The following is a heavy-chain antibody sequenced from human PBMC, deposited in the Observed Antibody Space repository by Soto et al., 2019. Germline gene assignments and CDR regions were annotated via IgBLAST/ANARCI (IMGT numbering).Heavy chain of an antibody. CDR3: AREGSYGWYDC. J-gene: IGHJ5*01. CDR1: GYTFSSHV. D-gene: IGHD2-15*01. V-gene: IGHV1-18*01. CDR2: ISGYNGNA. Sequence: ASLKVSCKSSGYTFSSHVIIWVRQAPGQGLEWMGWISGYNGNAKYAQRFQGRVTMTTDTSTSTVYMDLRSLGSDDSAVYYCAREGSYGWYDCWGQGTLVTVSS.